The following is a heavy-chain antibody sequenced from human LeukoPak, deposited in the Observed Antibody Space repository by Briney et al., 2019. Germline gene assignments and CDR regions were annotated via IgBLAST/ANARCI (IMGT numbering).Heavy chain of an antibody. CDR3: VRGGTGWYRFDF. J-gene: IGHJ4*02. CDR1: VGSNCSYY. CDR2: IYTSGST. V-gene: IGHV4-4*07. D-gene: IGHD6-19*01. Sequence: SETLSLTCTVSVGSNCSYYWGWRRQPAGKGLGWIGRIYTSGSTNYNPSLKSRVTMSVDTSKNQCSLKLSSVTAADTAVYCCVRGGTGWYRFDFWGQGTLVTVSA.